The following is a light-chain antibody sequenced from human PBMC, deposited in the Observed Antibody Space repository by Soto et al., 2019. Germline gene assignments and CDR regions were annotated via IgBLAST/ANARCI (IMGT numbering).Light chain of an antibody. CDR2: DNN. CDR3: GTWDSSLSVVV. CDR1: SSNIGINY. V-gene: IGLV1-51*01. J-gene: IGLJ2*01. Sequence: QSVLTQPPSVSAAPGQKVTISCSGSSSNIGINYVSWYQHLPGTAPKLLIYDNNKRPSGIPDRFSGSKSGTSATLGITGLQTGDEADYYCGTWDSSLSVVVFGGGTKLTVL.